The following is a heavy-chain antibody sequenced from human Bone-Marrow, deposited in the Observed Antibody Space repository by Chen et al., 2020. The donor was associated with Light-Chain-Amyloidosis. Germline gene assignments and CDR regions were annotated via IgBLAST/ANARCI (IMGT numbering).Heavy chain of an antibody. V-gene: IGHV5-51*01. D-gene: IGHD5-12*01. CDR2: IYPDDSDA. J-gene: IGHJ4*02. Sequence: IGWVRQMPGKGLEWMGVIYPDDSDARYSPSFEGQVTISADKSITTAYLQWRSLKASDTAMYYCARRRDGYNFDYWGQGTLVTDSS. CDR3: ARRRDGYNFDY.